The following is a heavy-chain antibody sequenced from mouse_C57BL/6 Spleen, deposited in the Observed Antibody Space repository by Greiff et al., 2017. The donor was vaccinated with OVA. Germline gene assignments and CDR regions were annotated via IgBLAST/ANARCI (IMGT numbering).Heavy chain of an antibody. CDR3: ARRGYGNHWYFDV. CDR1: GYTFTSYW. CDR2: IYPGSGST. D-gene: IGHD2-1*01. J-gene: IGHJ1*03. Sequence: VQLQQPGAELVKPGASVQMSCKASGYTFTSYWITWVKQRPGQGLEWIGDIYPGSGSTNYNEKFKSKATLTVDTSSSTAYMQLSSLTSEDSAVYYCARRGYGNHWYFDVWGTGTTVTVSS. V-gene: IGHV1-55*01.